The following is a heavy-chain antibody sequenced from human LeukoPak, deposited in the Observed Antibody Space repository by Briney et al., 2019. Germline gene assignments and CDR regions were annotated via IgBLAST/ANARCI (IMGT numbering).Heavy chain of an antibody. CDR1: GFTFSSYG. V-gene: IGHV3-30*18. CDR3: AKDPTIFGVVTPPNVWFDP. CDR2: ISYDGSNK. J-gene: IGHJ5*02. D-gene: IGHD3-3*01. Sequence: PGGSLRLSCAASGFTFSSYGMHWVRQAPGKGLERVAVISYDGSNKYYADSVKGRFTISRDNSKNTLYLQMNSLRAEDTAVYYCAKDPTIFGVVTPPNVWFDPWGQGTLVTVSS.